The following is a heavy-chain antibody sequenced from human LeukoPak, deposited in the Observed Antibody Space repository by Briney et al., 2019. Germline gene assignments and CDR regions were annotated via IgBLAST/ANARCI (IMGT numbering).Heavy chain of an antibody. D-gene: IGHD3-16*01. CDR2: INAGNGNT. CDR1: GYTFTSYA. CDR3: ARGYKTTSLGGASKRFDP. J-gene: IGHJ5*02. V-gene: IGHV1-3*01. Sequence: ASVKVSCKASGYTFTSYAMHWVRQAPGQRLEWMGWINAGNGNTKYSQKFQGRVTITRNTSISTAYMELSSLRSEDTAVYYCARGYKTTSLGGASKRFDPWGQGTLVTVSS.